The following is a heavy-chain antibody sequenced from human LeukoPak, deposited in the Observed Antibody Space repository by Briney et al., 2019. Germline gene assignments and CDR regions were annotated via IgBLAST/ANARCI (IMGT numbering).Heavy chain of an antibody. J-gene: IGHJ4*02. D-gene: IGHD6-19*01. V-gene: IGHV1-3*03. Sequence: GASVKVSCKASGYTFTDYALHRVRQAPGQSLEWMGWITTGRGETRYSQEFQRRITFTRDTSASTVYMDLSDLRSEDTAVYYFASGGKQWRGGNYFDSWGQGTLVAVSS. CDR2: ITTGRGET. CDR1: GYTFTDYA. CDR3: ASGGKQWRGGNYFDS.